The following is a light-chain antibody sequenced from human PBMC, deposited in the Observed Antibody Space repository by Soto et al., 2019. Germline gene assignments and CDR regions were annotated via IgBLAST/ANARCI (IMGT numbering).Light chain of an antibody. Sequence: QSVLTQPASVSGSPGQSITISCTGTSSDVGGYNYVSWYQQHPGKAPKLMIYEVSNRPSGVSYRFSGSKSGNTASLTISGHQAEDEADYYCSSYTSSSTLVVFGGGTKLTVL. CDR2: EVS. V-gene: IGLV2-14*01. CDR1: SSDVGGYNY. CDR3: SSYTSSSTLVV. J-gene: IGLJ2*01.